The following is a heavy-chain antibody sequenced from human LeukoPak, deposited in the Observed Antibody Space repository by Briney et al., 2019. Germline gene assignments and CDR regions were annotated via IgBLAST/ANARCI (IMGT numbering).Heavy chain of an antibody. J-gene: IGHJ3*02. D-gene: IGHD6-19*01. CDR3: ARDVGAQGSGWYSVAFDI. Sequence: TPSETLSLTCTVSGGSISPYYWSWIRQTPGKGLEWIGYILYSGTTTNYNPSLKSRVTISVDTSKNQFSLNLSSVTAADTAVYHCARDVGAQGSGWYSVAFDIWGQGTMVIVSS. V-gene: IGHV4-59*12. CDR1: GGSISPYY. CDR2: ILYSGTTT.